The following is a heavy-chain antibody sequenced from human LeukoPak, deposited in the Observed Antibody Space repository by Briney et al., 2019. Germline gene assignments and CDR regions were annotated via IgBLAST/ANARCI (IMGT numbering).Heavy chain of an antibody. CDR1: GGTFSSYA. J-gene: IGHJ4*02. V-gene: IGHV1-69*04. D-gene: IGHD2-15*01. Sequence: SVKVSCKASGGTFSSYAISWVRQAPGQGLEWMGRIIPILGIANYAQKFRGRVTITADKSTSTAYMELSSLRSEDTAVYYCADGSAAATPGDYWGQGTLVTVSS. CDR2: IIPILGIA. CDR3: ADGSAAATPGDY.